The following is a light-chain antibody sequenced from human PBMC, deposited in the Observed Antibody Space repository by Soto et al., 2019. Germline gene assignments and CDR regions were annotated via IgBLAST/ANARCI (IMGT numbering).Light chain of an antibody. CDR2: GAS. CDR3: QQYTNWPLT. J-gene: IGKJ4*01. Sequence: VLTQSPATLSVSPGERAPLSCRASQSVSSNLAWYQQKPAQAPRLLIYGASMRATGIPARFSGGGSGTEFTRTISSLQSEDFAVYYCQQYTNWPLTFGGGTKVDIK. V-gene: IGKV3-15*01. CDR1: QSVSSN.